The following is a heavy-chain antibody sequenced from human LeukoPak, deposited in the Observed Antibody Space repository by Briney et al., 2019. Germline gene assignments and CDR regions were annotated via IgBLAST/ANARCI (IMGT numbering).Heavy chain of an antibody. D-gene: IGHD3-9*01. Sequence: GGSLRLSCAASGFTFSSYGMHRVRQPPGKGLEWVAVMSYDGSNKYYPDSVKGRITISRDNSKNTLYLQMNSLRAEDTAVYYCAKDRGYFDWLFPRVVDYWGQGTLVTVSS. V-gene: IGHV3-30*18. J-gene: IGHJ4*02. CDR2: MSYDGSNK. CDR3: AKDRGYFDWLFPRVVDY. CDR1: GFTFSSYG.